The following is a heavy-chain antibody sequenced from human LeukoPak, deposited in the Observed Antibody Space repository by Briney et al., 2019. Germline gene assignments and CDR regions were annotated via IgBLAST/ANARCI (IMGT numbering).Heavy chain of an antibody. V-gene: IGHV3-23*01. CDR3: ARKGGYPNWFDP. CDR2: ISGSGGST. D-gene: IGHD1-26*01. J-gene: IGHJ5*02. CDR1: GFTFSSYA. Sequence: GGSLRLSCAASGFTFSSYAMSWVRQAPGKGLEWVSAISGSGGSTYYADSVKGRFTISRDNSKNTLYLQMNSLRAEDTAVYYCARKGGYPNWFDPWGQGTLVTVSS.